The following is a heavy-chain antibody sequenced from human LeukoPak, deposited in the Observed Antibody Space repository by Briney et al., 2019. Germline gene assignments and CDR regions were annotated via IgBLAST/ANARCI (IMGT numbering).Heavy chain of an antibody. V-gene: IGHV3-48*03. CDR2: ISSSGSTI. CDR1: GFTFSSYE. D-gene: IGHD6-25*01. J-gene: IGHJ4*02. CDR3: ARFVRGYSTGWATFDY. Sequence: GGSLRLSCAASGFTFSSYEMNWVRQAPGKGLEWVPYISSSGSTIYYADSVKGRFTISRDNAENSLYLQMNSLRAEDTAVYYCARFVRGYSTGWATFDYWGQGTLVTVSS.